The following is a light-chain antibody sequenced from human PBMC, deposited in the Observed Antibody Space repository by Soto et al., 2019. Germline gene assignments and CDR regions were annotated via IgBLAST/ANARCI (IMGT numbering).Light chain of an antibody. V-gene: IGKV1-9*01. CDR3: LQLNSYPRT. CDR1: QGINSY. Sequence: DIPLTQSPSFLSASVGDRVTITCRASQGINSYLAWHQQKPGKAPKLLIYAASTLQSGVPSRFSGSGSGTEFTLTISSLQPEDFATYYCLQLNSYPRTFGQGTKVEI. CDR2: AAS. J-gene: IGKJ1*01.